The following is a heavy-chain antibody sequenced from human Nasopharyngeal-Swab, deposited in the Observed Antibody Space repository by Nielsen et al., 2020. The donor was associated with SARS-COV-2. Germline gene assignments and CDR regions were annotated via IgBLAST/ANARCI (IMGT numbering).Heavy chain of an antibody. CDR1: GFTLSSYS. J-gene: IGHJ4*02. CDR2: IDSSTRTI. V-gene: IGHV3-48*02. D-gene: IGHD1-26*01. Sequence: GGSLRLSCAVSGFTLSSYSMNWVRQAPGKGLQWLSYIDSSTRTIYYADSVKGRFTISRDTAKNSLYLQMNSLRDEDTAVYYCARERERGGICDYWGQGTLVTVSS. CDR3: ARERERGGICDY.